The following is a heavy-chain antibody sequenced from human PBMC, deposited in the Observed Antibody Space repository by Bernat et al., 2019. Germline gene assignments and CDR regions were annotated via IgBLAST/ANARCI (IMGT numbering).Heavy chain of an antibody. CDR2: ISSGSSYT. V-gene: IGHV3-11*05. D-gene: IGHD1-14*01. CDR1: GFTFSDYY. CDR3: ARNTGDYYYYMDV. J-gene: IGHJ6*03. Sequence: QVQLVESGGGLVKPGGSLSLSCAASGFTFSDYYMSWIRQAPGKGPEWVSYISSGSSYTNYADSVKGRFTISRDNAKNSLYLQMNGLRAEDTAMYYCARNTGDYYYYMDVWGKGTTVTVSS.